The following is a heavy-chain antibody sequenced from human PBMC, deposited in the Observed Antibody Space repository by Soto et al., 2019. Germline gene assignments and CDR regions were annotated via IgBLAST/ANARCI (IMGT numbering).Heavy chain of an antibody. D-gene: IGHD3-16*01. J-gene: IGHJ4*02. CDR1: GYRFTNYA. CDR2: ISPFHGDT. V-gene: IGHV1-18*01. Sequence: GPEVQKPGASVKVSCKASGYRFTNYAIGWVRQAPGQGLEWVGWISPFHGDTNYAQNFQGRITVTTDSSTSTAYMDLGRLRSDDTAVYYCARSDHVDRYFDYWGQGTRITVSS. CDR3: ARSDHVDRYFDY.